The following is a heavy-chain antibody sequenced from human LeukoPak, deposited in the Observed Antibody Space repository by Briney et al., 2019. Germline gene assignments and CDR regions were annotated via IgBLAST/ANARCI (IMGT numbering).Heavy chain of an antibody. D-gene: IGHD3-10*01. Sequence: PSETLSLTCTVSGGSISSYYWSWIRQPPGKGLEWIGYIYYSGSTNYNPSLKSRVTISVDTSKNQFSLKLSSVTAADTAVYYCARGGALLWFGDAFDIWGQGTMVTGCS. CDR2: IYYSGST. CDR1: GGSISSYY. J-gene: IGHJ3*02. CDR3: ARGGALLWFGDAFDI. V-gene: IGHV4-59*01.